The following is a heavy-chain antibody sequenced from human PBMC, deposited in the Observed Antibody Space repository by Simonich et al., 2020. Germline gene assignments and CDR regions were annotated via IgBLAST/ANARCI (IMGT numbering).Heavy chain of an antibody. CDR2: ISSSSSTI. J-gene: IGHJ4*02. V-gene: IGHV3-48*01. CDR1: SSYS. CDR3: ARAMDYYDSSGYYFDY. D-gene: IGHD3-22*01. Sequence: SSYSMNWLRQAPGKGLEWVSYISSSSSTIYYADSVNGRFTISRDNAKNSLYLQMNSLRAEDTAVYYCARAMDYYDSSGYYFDYWGQGTLVTVSS.